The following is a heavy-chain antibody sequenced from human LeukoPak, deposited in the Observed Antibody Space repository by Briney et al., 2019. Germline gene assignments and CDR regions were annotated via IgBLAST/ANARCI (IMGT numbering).Heavy chain of an antibody. CDR1: GDSIRSYY. V-gene: IGHV4-59*01. D-gene: IGHD6-6*01. CDR2: IYYSGST. Sequence: PSETLSLTCTVSGDSIRSYYWSWIRQPPGKGLEWIGYIYYSGSTKYNPSLKSRVTISVDTSKNQFSLKLSSVTAADTAVYYCAREGHIAYSISSYAFDIWGQGTMVTVSS. J-gene: IGHJ3*02. CDR3: AREGHIAYSISSYAFDI.